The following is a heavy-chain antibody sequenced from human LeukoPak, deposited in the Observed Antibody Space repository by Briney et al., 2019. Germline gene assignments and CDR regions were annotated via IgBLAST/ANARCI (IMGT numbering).Heavy chain of an antibody. J-gene: IGHJ4*02. V-gene: IGHV3-23*01. CDR1: GFTFSSYA. CDR2: ISGSGGST. D-gene: IGHD2-2*01. Sequence: GGSLRLSCAASGFTFSSYAMSWVRQAPGKGLEWVSAISGSGGSTYYADSVKGRFTISRDNSKNTLYLQMNSLRAEDTAVYYCARYCSSTSCPNFDYWGQGTLVTVSS. CDR3: ARYCSSTSCPNFDY.